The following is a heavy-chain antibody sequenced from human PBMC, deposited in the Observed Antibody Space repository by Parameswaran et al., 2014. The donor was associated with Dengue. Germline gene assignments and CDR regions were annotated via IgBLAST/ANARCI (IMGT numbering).Heavy chain of an antibody. J-gene: IGHJ4*02. CDR2: IKQDGSEK. V-gene: IGHV3-7*04. Sequence: VRQMPGKGLEWVANIKQDGSEKYYVDSVKGRFTISRDNAKNSLYLQMNSLRVEDTAVYYCARDSGYWNYVHSWGQGTLVTVSS. D-gene: IGHD1-7*01. CDR3: ARDSGYWNYVHS.